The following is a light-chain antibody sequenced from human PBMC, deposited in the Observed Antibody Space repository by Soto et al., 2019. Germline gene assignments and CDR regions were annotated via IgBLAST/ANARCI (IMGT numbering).Light chain of an antibody. CDR1: SSNIGAGYD. CDR2: GNS. Sequence: QSVLTQPPSVSGAPGQRVTISCTGSSSNIGAGYDVHWYQQLPGTAPKLLIYGNSNRPSGVPDRFSGSKSGTSASLAITGLQAEDEADYYCHYYDSSLSGSVFGTGTKLTVL. V-gene: IGLV1-40*01. CDR3: HYYDSSLSGSV. J-gene: IGLJ1*01.